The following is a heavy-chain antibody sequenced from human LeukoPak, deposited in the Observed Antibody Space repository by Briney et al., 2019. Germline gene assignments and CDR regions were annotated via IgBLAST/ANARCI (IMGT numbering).Heavy chain of an antibody. CDR2: IIPIFGTA. Sequence: ASVKVSCKASGGTFSSYAISWVRQAPGQGLEWMGGIIPIFGTANYAQKFQGRVTITADESTSTAYMELRSLRSEDTAVYYCARDRVRGSSWHFDYWGQGTLVTVSS. J-gene: IGHJ4*02. D-gene: IGHD6-13*01. CDR1: GGTFSSYA. V-gene: IGHV1-69*13. CDR3: ARDRVRGSSWHFDY.